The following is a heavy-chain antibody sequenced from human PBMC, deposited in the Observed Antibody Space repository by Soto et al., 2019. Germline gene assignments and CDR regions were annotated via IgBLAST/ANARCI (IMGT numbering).Heavy chain of an antibody. V-gene: IGHV1-2*04. J-gene: IGHJ5*02. CDR1: GYTFTGYY. CDR2: INPNSGGT. D-gene: IGHD2-15*01. CDR3: AREDCSGGSCYLFDP. Sequence: QVPLVQSGAEVKKPGASVKVSCKASGYTFTGYYMHWVRQAPGQGLEWMGWINPNSGGTNYAQKFQGWVTMTRDTSISTAYMELSRLRSDDTAVYYCAREDCSGGSCYLFDPWGQGTLVTVSS.